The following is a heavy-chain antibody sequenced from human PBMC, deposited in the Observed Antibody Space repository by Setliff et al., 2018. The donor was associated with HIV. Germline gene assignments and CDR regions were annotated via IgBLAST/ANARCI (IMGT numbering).Heavy chain of an antibody. Sequence: GESLKISCKGSGYSFTTYWIGWVRQMPGKGLEWMGIIYPGDSDTRYSPSFRGQVTISADKSSRTVYLQWSSLKASDTAIYYCTRLAYAFDIWGQGTLVTVSS. V-gene: IGHV5-51*01. CDR1: GYSFTTYW. J-gene: IGHJ3*02. CDR2: IYPGDSDT. CDR3: TRLAYAFDI.